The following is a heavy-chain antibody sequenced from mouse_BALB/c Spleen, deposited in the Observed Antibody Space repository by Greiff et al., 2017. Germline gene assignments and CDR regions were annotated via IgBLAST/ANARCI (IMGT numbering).Heavy chain of an antibody. J-gene: IGHJ2*01. Sequence: EVKVVESGGGLVKPGGSLKLSCAASGFTFSSYTMSWVRQTPEKRLEWVATISSGGSYTYYPDSVKGRFTISRDNAKNTLYLQMSSLKSEDTAMYYCTRDEVRGYFDYWGQGTTLTVSS. D-gene: IGHD2-14*01. CDR1: GFTFSSYT. V-gene: IGHV5-6-4*01. CDR3: TRDEVRGYFDY. CDR2: ISSGGSYT.